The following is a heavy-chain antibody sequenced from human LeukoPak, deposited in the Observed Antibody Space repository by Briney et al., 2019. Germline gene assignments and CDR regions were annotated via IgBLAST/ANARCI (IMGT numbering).Heavy chain of an antibody. D-gene: IGHD3-22*01. Sequence: SQTLSLTCTVSGGSISSYYWSWIRQPPGKGLEWIGYIYYSGSTNYNPSLKSRVTISVDTSKNQFSLKLSSVTAADTAVYYCAREGWYYYDSSGENAFDIWGQGTMVTVSS. V-gene: IGHV4-59*01. CDR2: IYYSGST. CDR1: GGSISSYY. CDR3: AREGWYYYDSSGENAFDI. J-gene: IGHJ3*02.